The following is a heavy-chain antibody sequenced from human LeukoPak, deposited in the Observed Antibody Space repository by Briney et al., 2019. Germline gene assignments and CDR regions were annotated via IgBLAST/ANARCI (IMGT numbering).Heavy chain of an antibody. J-gene: IGHJ4*02. D-gene: IGHD3-9*01. CDR1: GYTFTSYA. CDR3: ARVPGLRYFDWLRGLPSDY. V-gene: IGHV7-4-1*02. CDR2: INTNTGNP. Sequence: GASVKVSCKASGYTFTSYAMNWVRQAPGQGLEWMGWINTNTGNPTYAQGFTGRFVFSLDTSVSTAYLQISSLKAEDTAVYYCARVPGLRYFDWLRGLPSDYWGQGTLVTVSS.